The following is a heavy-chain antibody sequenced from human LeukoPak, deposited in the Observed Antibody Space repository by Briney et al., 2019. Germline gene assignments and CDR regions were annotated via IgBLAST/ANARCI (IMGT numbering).Heavy chain of an antibody. CDR2: IYYSGST. J-gene: IGHJ3*02. Sequence: PSETLSLTCTVSGGSISSSSYYWGWIRQPPGTGLVWIGSIYYSGSTYYNPSLKSRVTISVDTSKNQFSLKLSSVTAADTAVYYCATYGLVPGAFDIWGQGTMVTVSS. CDR1: GGSISSSSYY. V-gene: IGHV4-39*07. CDR3: ATYGLVPGAFDI. D-gene: IGHD3-10*01.